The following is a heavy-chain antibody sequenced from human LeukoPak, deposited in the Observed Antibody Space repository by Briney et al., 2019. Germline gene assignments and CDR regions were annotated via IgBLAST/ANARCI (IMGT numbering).Heavy chain of an antibody. V-gene: IGHV3-7*01. CDR2: IKQDGSEK. D-gene: IGHD3-22*01. Sequence: GGSLRLSCAASGFTFRSYWMSWVRQAPGKGLEWVANIKQDGSEKNYVDSVKGRFTISRDNAKNSLYLQMNSLRAEDTAVYYCARDNDSSGYYFDYWGQGTLVTVSS. CDR1: GFTFRSYW. CDR3: ARDNDSSGYYFDY. J-gene: IGHJ4*02.